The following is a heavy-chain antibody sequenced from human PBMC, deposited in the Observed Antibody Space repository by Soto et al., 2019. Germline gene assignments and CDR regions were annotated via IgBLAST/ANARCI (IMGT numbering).Heavy chain of an antibody. CDR1: GYTIANYA. D-gene: IGHD3-10*02. CDR3: ARGVREFEYLSPQGY. V-gene: IGHV1-3*01. CDR2: INAGNGDT. Sequence: ASVKLSCKTSGYTIANYAIHWVRQAPGQRLEWMGWINAGNGDTKCSQEFQGRVTITRDTSASTAYMELSSLRSEDTAVYYCARGVREFEYLSPQGYWGQGTLVTVSS. J-gene: IGHJ4*02.